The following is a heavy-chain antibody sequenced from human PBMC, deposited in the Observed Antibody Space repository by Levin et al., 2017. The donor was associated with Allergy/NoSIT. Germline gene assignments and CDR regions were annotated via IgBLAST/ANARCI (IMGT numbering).Heavy chain of an antibody. V-gene: IGHV4-61*01. J-gene: IGHJ5*02. D-gene: IGHD3-3*01. CDR3: AREGVGLNWFDP. CDR1: GGSVSSGSYY. Sequence: SETLSLTCTVSGGSVSSGSYYWSWIRQPPGKGLEWIGYIYYSGSTNYNPSLKSRVTISVDTSKNQFSLKLSSVTAADTAVYYCAREGVGLNWFDPWGQGTLVTVSS. CDR2: IYYSGST.